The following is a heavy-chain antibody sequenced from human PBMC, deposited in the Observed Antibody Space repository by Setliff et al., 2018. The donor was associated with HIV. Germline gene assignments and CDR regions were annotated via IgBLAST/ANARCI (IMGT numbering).Heavy chain of an antibody. D-gene: IGHD5-12*01. J-gene: IGHJ4*02. Sequence: SETLSLTCTVTGYSISSGYYWAWIRQSPGKGLEWIGSIYYSGSTNYNPSLKSRVTISVDTSKNQFSLKLSSVTAADTAVYYCARGSKWLRFTRLTEQLNDYWGQGTLVTVSS. CDR1: GYSISSGYY. V-gene: IGHV4-38-2*02. CDR3: ARGSKWLRFTRLTEQLNDY. CDR2: IYYSGST.